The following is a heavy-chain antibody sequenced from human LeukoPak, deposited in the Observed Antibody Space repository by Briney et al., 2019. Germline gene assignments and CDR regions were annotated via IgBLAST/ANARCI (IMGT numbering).Heavy chain of an antibody. Sequence: GGSLRLSCAASGFTFSSYWMHWVRQAPGKGLEWVAVISYDGRNIHYPDSVKGRFTISRDISTDTLWLQMDSLRTEDTAVYYCAKGPLRGTAAAIDYWGQGTLVTVSS. CDR1: GFTFSSYW. J-gene: IGHJ4*02. D-gene: IGHD2-2*01. CDR3: AKGPLRGTAAAIDY. CDR2: ISYDGRNI. V-gene: IGHV3-30*18.